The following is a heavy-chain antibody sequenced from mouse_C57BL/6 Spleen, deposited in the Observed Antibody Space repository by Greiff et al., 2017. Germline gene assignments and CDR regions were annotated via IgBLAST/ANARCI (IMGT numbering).Heavy chain of an antibody. D-gene: IGHD2-1*01. Sequence: QVQLQQPGAELVRPGSSVKLSCKASGYTFTSYWMDWVKQRPGQGLEWIGNIYPSDSETHYNQKFKDKATLTVDKSSSTAYMQLSSLTSEDSAVYYCARVRTYGNYPMDYWGQGTSVTVSS. V-gene: IGHV1-61*01. J-gene: IGHJ4*01. CDR1: GYTFTSYW. CDR3: ARVRTYGNYPMDY. CDR2: IYPSDSET.